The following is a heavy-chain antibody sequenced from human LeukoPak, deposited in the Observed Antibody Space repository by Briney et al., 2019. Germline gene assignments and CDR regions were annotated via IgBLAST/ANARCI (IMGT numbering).Heavy chain of an antibody. CDR1: GFTFSSYA. D-gene: IGHD2-15*01. J-gene: IGHJ4*02. CDR2: ISYDGSNK. Sequence: PGGSLRLSCAASGFTFSSYAMHWVRQAPGKGLEWGAVISYDGSNKYYADSVKGRFTISRDNSKNTLYLQMNSLRAEDTAVYYCARGGYVVVVAATDYWGQGTLVTVSS. V-gene: IGHV3-30*04. CDR3: ARGGYVVVVAATDY.